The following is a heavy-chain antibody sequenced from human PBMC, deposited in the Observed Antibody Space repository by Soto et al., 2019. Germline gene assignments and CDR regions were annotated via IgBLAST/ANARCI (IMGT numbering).Heavy chain of an antibody. J-gene: IGHJ4*02. D-gene: IGHD6-19*01. CDR3: AKDRSVAVAGTHDY. CDR2: ISGSGGST. Sequence: EVQLLESGGGLVQPGGSLRLSCAASGFTFSSYAMSWVRQAPGKGLEGVSAISGSGGSTYYAASVKGRFTISRDKSQNTVYLQMDRLRAGDTAVDYCAKDRSVAVAGTHDYWGQGTLVTVSS. V-gene: IGHV3-23*01. CDR1: GFTFSSYA.